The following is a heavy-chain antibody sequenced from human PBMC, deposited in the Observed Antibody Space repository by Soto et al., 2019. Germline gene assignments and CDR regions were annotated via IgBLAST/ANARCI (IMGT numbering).Heavy chain of an antibody. Sequence: EVQLVESGGGLVKPGGSLRLSCAASGFTFSSYSMNWVRQAPGKGLEWVSSISSSSSYIYYADSVKGRFTISRDNAKNSLYRQMNSLRAEDTAVYYCVRDVYSSSRYFDYWGQGTLVTVSS. CDR1: GFTFSSYS. J-gene: IGHJ4*02. CDR2: ISSSSSYI. CDR3: VRDVYSSSRYFDY. D-gene: IGHD6-6*01. V-gene: IGHV3-21*01.